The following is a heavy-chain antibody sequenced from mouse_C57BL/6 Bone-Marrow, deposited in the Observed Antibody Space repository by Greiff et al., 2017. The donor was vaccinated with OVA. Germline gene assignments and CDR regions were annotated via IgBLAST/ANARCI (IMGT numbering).Heavy chain of an antibody. CDR2: ISSGGSYS. D-gene: IGHD1-1*01. V-gene: IGHV5-6*01. Sequence: EVMLVESGGDLVKPGGSLKLSCAASGFTFSSYGMSWVRQTPDKRLEWVATISSGGSYSYYPDSVKGRFTISRDNAKNTLYVQMSSLKSEDTAMYYCARHYYGSTYDWGQGTTLTVSS. CDR3: ARHYYGSTYD. J-gene: IGHJ2*01. CDR1: GFTFSSYG.